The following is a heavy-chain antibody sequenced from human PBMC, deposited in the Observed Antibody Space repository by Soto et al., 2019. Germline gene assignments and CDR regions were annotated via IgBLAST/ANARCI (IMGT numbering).Heavy chain of an antibody. V-gene: IGHV3-15*05. D-gene: IGHD7-27*01. CDR1: GFSFRNAW. CDR2: ITSESVGGTT. J-gene: IGHJ5*02. Sequence: EVQLVASGGDLVKPGGSLRLACAGSGFSFRNAWMSWVRQAPGKGPEWIGRITSESVGGTTDYAAPVKGRFTVSRDDSKTTVYLHMSSLKIEDTAVYYCLGDWLHPWGQGTLVTVSS. CDR3: LGDWLHP.